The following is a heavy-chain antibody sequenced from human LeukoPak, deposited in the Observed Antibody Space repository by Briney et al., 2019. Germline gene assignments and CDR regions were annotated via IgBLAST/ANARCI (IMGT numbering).Heavy chain of an antibody. Sequence: GGPLRLSCAASGFTFSSYSMIWVRQAPGKGLEWVSSISSSSSYIYYAASVKGRFTISRNNAKNSLYLQMNSLRAEDTAVYYCARDLGVDDSSTNHDYWGQGTLVTVSS. J-gene: IGHJ4*02. V-gene: IGHV3-21*01. CDR2: ISSSSSYI. CDR3: ARDLGVDDSSTNHDY. CDR1: GFTFSSYS. D-gene: IGHD3-22*01.